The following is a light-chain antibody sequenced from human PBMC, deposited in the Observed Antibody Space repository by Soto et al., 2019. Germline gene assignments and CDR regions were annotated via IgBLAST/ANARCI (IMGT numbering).Light chain of an antibody. Sequence: QSALTQPASVSGSPGQSITISCTGTSSDVGGYNYVSWYQQHPGKAPKLMIYEVSNRPSGVSNRFSGSKSGNTASLTISGLQAEDEADYYCSSYTSSSFLKFGGGTKLTVL. V-gene: IGLV2-14*01. CDR3: SSYTSSSFLK. CDR2: EVS. CDR1: SSDVGGYNY. J-gene: IGLJ3*02.